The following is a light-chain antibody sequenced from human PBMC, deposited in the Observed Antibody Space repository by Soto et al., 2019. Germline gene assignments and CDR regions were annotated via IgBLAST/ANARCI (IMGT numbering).Light chain of an antibody. Sequence: DIQMTQSPSSLSASVGDRVTITCRASQSISSYLNWYQQKPGKAPKLLIYAASSLQSGVPSRFSGSGYGTDFTLTISSLQPEDFATYYCQQGYSTPPTFGQGTKVEIK. CDR2: AAS. CDR1: QSISSY. V-gene: IGKV1-39*01. J-gene: IGKJ1*01. CDR3: QQGYSTPPT.